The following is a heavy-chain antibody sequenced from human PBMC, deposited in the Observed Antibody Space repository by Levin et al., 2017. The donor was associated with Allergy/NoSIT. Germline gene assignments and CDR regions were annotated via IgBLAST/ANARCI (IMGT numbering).Heavy chain of an antibody. CDR1: GYTFTSYG. CDR3: ARDAYYDILTGYLGAFDI. J-gene: IGHJ3*02. CDR2: ISAYNGNT. V-gene: IGHV1-18*01. Sequence: ASVKVSCKASGYTFTSYGISWVRQAPGQGLEWMGWISAYNGNTNYAQKLQGRVTMTTDTSTSTAYMELRSLRSDDTAVYYCARDAYYDILTGYLGAFDIWGQGTMVTVSS. D-gene: IGHD3-9*01.